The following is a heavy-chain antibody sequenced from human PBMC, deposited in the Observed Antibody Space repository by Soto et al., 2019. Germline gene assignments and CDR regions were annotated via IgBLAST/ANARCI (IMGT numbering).Heavy chain of an antibody. D-gene: IGHD6-6*01. CDR1: RFTFSSYT. CDR2: ISSSSDYI. Sequence: EVQLVESGGGLVKPGGSLRLSCAVSRFTFSSYTMNWVRQAPGKGLECVSSISSSSDYIYYADSVEGRFTISRDNAKNSLYLQMNSLRAEDTAVYYCARDAVGSIAVRPRWFDPWGQGTLVTVSS. V-gene: IGHV3-21*01. CDR3: ARDAVGSIAVRPRWFDP. J-gene: IGHJ5*02.